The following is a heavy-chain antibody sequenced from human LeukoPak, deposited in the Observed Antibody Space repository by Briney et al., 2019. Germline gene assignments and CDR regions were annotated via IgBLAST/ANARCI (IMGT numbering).Heavy chain of an antibody. CDR3: ATYSSLNRREFQY. Sequence: GGSLRLSCVASRFTFSDYRMTWVRQAPGKGLEWIAYISNDLTTIYYAASVKGRFTISRDNAKNSLYLQMNSLRAEDTAVYYCATYSSLNRREFQYWGQGTLLTVSS. CDR2: ISNDLTTI. V-gene: IGHV3-48*04. CDR1: RFTFSDYR. D-gene: IGHD3-22*01. J-gene: IGHJ1*01.